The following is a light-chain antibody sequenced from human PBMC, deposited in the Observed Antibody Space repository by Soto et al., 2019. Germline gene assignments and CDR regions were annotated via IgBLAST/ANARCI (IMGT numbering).Light chain of an antibody. CDR3: QQYKAYSYT. J-gene: IGKJ5*01. CDR1: QSISSY. V-gene: IGKV1-39*01. CDR2: AAS. Sequence: DIQMTQSPSSLSASLGDRVTITCGASQSISSYLHWYQQKPGKAPKLLIYAASSLQSGVPSRFSGSGSGTEFSLTISSLQPDDFATYYCQQYKAYSYTFGQGTRLEIK.